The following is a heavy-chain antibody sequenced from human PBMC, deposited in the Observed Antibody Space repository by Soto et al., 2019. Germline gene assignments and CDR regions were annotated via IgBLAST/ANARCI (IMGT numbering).Heavy chain of an antibody. J-gene: IGHJ5*02. CDR1: GGSISSSNW. CDR2: IYHSGST. D-gene: IGHD6-13*01. Sequence: QVQLQESGPGLVKPSGTLSLTCAVSGGSISSSNWWSWVRQPPGKGLEWIGEIYHSGSTNYNPSLTSRVTITVHKSKNQFSLKLSSVTAADTAVYYWGRGIAAAVNWFDPWGQGTLVTVSS. CDR3: GRGIAAAVNWFDP. V-gene: IGHV4-4*02.